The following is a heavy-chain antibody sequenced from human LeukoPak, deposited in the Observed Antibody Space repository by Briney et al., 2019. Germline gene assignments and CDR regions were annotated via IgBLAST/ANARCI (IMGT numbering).Heavy chain of an antibody. V-gene: IGHV3-21*01. J-gene: IGHJ6*03. CDR1: GFTFSIYS. CDR3: ARPTYITIFGVVSYYYYMDV. D-gene: IGHD3-3*01. Sequence: GGSLRLSCAASGFTFSIYSMNWVRQAPGKGLEWVSSISSSSSHIYYADSVKGRFTISRDNAKNSLYLQMNSLRAEDTAVYYCARPTYITIFGVVSYYYYMDVWGKGTTVTVSS. CDR2: ISSSSSHI.